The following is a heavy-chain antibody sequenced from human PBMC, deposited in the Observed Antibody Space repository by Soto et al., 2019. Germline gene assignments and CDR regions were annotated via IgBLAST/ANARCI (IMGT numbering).Heavy chain of an antibody. V-gene: IGHV5-51*01. Sequence: GEALNISFQAAGYAFTTYWIGWVRQMPGKGPEWMGIIYPGDSDTKYNPSFQGQVTISADKSITTTYLQWSSLKASDTAIYYCAASIFYYGMDGWGQGTTVTVSS. CDR1: GYAFTTYW. CDR3: AASIFYYGMDG. J-gene: IGHJ6*02. CDR2: IYPGDSDT.